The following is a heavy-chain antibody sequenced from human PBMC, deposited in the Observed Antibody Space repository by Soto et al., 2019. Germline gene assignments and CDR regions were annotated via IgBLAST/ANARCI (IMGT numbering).Heavy chain of an antibody. D-gene: IGHD3-22*01. Sequence: QLQLKESGPGPVKSSETLSLTCSVSGDSISNSRFYWAWIRQPPGEGLEWIGSIYHTGNAYYNPPLKSRVTIFVDTSKHQFSLKLTSVTAADTALYYCARDYFDSSDYTTNWFDPWGQGALVTVSS. J-gene: IGHJ5*02. CDR2: IYHTGNA. CDR1: GDSISNSRFY. V-gene: IGHV4-39*01. CDR3: ARDYFDSSDYTTNWFDP.